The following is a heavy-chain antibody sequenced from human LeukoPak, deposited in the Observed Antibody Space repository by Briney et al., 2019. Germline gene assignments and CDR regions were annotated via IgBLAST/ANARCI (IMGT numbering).Heavy chain of an antibody. J-gene: IGHJ3*02. CDR3: AKDTWSNSGWAHAFDI. CDR1: GFTFSDYA. V-gene: IGHV3-23*01. Sequence: GGSLRLSCAASGFTFSDYAMNWVRQAPGKGLEWVSGLKSDGSGINYADSVKGRFTVSRDNSKNTVFLQMNSLRAEDTAVYYCAKDTWSNSGWAHAFDIWGQGTMVTVSS. CDR2: LKSDGSGI. D-gene: IGHD6-19*01.